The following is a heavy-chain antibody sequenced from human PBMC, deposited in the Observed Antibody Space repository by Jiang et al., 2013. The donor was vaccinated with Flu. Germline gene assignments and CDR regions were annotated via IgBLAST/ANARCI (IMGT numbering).Heavy chain of an antibody. Sequence: EYGSGLVKPSEILSLTCTVSGASMNSYYWSWIRQPPGKQLEWIGYIHSSGSTNYNPSLKSRVTISVDTSKNQFSLNLNSVTAADTAVYYCARVESTTVTGPDALDIWGQGKLVIVSS. D-gene: IGHD4-17*01. CDR3: ARVESTTVTGPDALDI. J-gene: IGHJ3*02. V-gene: IGHV4-59*01. CDR1: GASMNSYY. CDR2: IHSSGST.